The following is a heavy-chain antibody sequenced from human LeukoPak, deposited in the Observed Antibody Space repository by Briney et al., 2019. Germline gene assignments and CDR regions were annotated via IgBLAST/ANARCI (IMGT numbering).Heavy chain of an antibody. D-gene: IGHD3-22*01. J-gene: IGHJ1*01. CDR3: ARAPSEIGGYYPEYFRH. Sequence: GGSLRLSCAAAGFTFSNYWMHWVRQAPGKGLVWVSRIKSDGRTNYADSVKGRFTISRDNAKNTVSLQMHSLRAEDTGVYYCARAPSEIGGYYPEYFRHWGQGTPVTVSS. V-gene: IGHV3-74*01. CDR1: GFTFSNYW. CDR2: IKSDGRT.